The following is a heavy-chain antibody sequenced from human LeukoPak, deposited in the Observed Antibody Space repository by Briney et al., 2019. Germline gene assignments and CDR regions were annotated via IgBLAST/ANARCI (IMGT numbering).Heavy chain of an antibody. D-gene: IGHD4-17*01. CDR1: GYSFTTYW. Sequence: GESLKISCKGSGYSFTTYWISWVRQMPGKGLEWMGRIDPSDSYTNYSPSFQGHVTISADKSFSTAYLQWTSLKASDTAMYYCARPYGDYVYWGQGTLVTVSS. J-gene: IGHJ4*02. CDR3: ARPYGDYVY. V-gene: IGHV5-10-1*01. CDR2: IDPSDSYT.